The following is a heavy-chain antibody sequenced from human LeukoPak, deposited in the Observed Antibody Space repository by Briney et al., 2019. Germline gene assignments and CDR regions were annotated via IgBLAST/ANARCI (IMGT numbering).Heavy chain of an antibody. CDR3: ARQLYGSDY. Sequence: PSETLSLTCAVYGESSFSSYYWSWIRQSPEKGLEWIGEVNHSGYTNYNPSLKSRVTISVDTSKNQFSLKLRSVTAADTAIYYCARQLYGSDYWGQGTLVTVSS. D-gene: IGHD4-17*01. CDR1: GESSFSSYY. CDR2: VNHSGYT. V-gene: IGHV4-34*01. J-gene: IGHJ4*02.